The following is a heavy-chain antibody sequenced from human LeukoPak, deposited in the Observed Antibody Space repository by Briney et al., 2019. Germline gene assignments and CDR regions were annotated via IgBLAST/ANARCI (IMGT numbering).Heavy chain of an antibody. CDR3: ARGHYGMDV. CDR1: GLTFSNSW. J-gene: IGHJ6*02. CDR2: INQDGSEK. V-gene: IGHV3-7*05. Sequence: GGSLRLSCGASGLTFSNSWMTWVRQAPGKGPEWVANINQDGSEKYHVDSVEGRFTISRDNAKNSLYLQMNSLRAEDTAVYYCARGHYGMDVWGQGTTVTVSS.